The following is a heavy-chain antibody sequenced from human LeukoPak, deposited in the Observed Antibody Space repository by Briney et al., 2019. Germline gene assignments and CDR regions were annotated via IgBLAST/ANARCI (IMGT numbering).Heavy chain of an antibody. J-gene: IGHJ4*02. D-gene: IGHD6-6*01. CDR2: ISAYNGNT. CDR3: AALHEGGTSSFDY. V-gene: IGHV1-18*01. CDR1: GYTFTSYG. Sequence: ASVKVSCKASGYTFTSYGISWVRQAPGQGLEWMGWISAYNGNTNYAQKLQGRVTMTTDTPTSTAYVELRSLRSDDTAVYYCAALHEGGTSSFDYWGQGTLATVSS.